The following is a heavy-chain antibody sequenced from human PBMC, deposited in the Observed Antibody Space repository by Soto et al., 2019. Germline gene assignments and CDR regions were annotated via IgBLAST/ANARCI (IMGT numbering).Heavy chain of an antibody. D-gene: IGHD6-13*01. CDR3: AKDRAAVRGNFDY. J-gene: IGHJ4*02. Sequence: EVQLVESGGGLVQPGRSLRLSCAASGFRFDDYAMHWVRQAPGKGLEWVSGISWNSGSIDYADSVKGRFTISRDSARKYLFLQLNSLRADDAALYFCAKDRAAVRGNFDYWGQGTLVTVSS. CDR1: GFRFDDYA. CDR2: ISWNSGSI. V-gene: IGHV3-9*01.